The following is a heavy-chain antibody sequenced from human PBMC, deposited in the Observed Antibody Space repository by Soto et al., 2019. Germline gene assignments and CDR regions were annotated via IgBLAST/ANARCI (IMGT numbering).Heavy chain of an antibody. V-gene: IGHV4-31*03. J-gene: IGHJ4*02. D-gene: IGHD6-19*01. CDR2: IYYSGST. CDR3: ARDRRLVRGYFDY. Sequence: SETLSLTCTVSGGSISSGGYYWSWIRQHPGKGLEWIGYIYYSGSTYYNPSLKSRVTISVDTSKNQFSLKLSSVTAADTAVYYCARDRRLVRGYFDYWGQGTLVTVSS. CDR1: GGSISSGGYY.